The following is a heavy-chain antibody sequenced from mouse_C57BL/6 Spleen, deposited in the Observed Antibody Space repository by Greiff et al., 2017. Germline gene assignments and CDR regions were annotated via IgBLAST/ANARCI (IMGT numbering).Heavy chain of an antibody. Sequence: QVQLQQSGAELVKPGASVKLSCKPSGYTFTSYWMHWVKQRPGRGLEWIGRIDPNSGGTKYNEKFKSKATLTVDKPSSTAYMQLSSLTSEDSAVYYCARSSPILPGFADWGQGTLVTVSA. CDR1: GYTFTSYW. CDR3: ARSSPILPGFAD. J-gene: IGHJ3*01. CDR2: IDPNSGGT. D-gene: IGHD2-1*01. V-gene: IGHV1-72*01.